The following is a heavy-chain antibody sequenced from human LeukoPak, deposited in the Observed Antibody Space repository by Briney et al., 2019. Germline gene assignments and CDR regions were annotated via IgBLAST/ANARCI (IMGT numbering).Heavy chain of an antibody. CDR3: ASLYYYDSSSHILDY. J-gene: IGHJ4*02. CDR2: IYYSGST. Sequence: SETLSLTCTVSGGSISSYYWSWIRQPPGKGLEWIGYIYYSGSTNYNPSLKSRVTISVDTSKNQFSLKLSSMTAADTAVYYCASLYYYDSSSHILDYWGQGTLVTVSS. D-gene: IGHD3-22*01. CDR1: GGSISSYY. V-gene: IGHV4-59*01.